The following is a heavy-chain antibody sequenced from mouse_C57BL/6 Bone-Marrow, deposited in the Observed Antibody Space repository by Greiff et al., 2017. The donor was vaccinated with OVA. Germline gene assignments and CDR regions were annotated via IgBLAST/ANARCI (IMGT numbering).Heavy chain of an antibody. CDR1: GYTFTDYY. Sequence: EVQLQQSGPELVKPGASVKISCKASGYTFTDYYMNWVKQSHGKSLEWIGDINPNNGGTSYNQKFKGKATLTVDKSSSTAYMELRSLTSEDSAVYYCARDDGYPWYFDVWGTGTTVTVSS. CDR3: ARDDGYPWYFDV. CDR2: INPNNGGT. D-gene: IGHD2-3*01. V-gene: IGHV1-26*01. J-gene: IGHJ1*03.